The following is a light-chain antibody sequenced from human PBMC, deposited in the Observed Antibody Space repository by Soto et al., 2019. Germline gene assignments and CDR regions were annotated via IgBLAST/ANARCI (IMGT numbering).Light chain of an antibody. J-gene: IGKJ3*01. V-gene: IGKV3-20*01. CDR3: QQYGSSPDLIT. CDR1: QNVRNTY. CDR2: AAS. Sequence: VLTQSPGTLSLSPGERATLSCRASQNVRNTYLAWYQQKAGQAPRLLIYAASSRATGIPDRFSGSGSGTDFTLTITGLEPEDFAVYYCQQYGSSPDLITFGPGTKVDIK.